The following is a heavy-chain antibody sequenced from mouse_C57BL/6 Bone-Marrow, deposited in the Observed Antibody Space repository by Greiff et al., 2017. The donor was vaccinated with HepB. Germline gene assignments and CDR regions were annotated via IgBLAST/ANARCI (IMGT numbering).Heavy chain of an antibody. V-gene: IGHV1-69*01. J-gene: IGHJ1*03. CDR2: IDPSDSYT. CDR3: ASRGITTVVEGYFDV. Sequence: QVQLQQPGAELVMPGASVKLSCKASGYTFTSYWMHWVKQRPGQGLEWIGEIDPSDSYTNYNQKFKGKSTLTVAKSSSTAYMQLSSLTSEDSAVYYCASRGITTVVEGYFDVWGTGTTVTVSS. CDR1: GYTFTSYW. D-gene: IGHD1-1*01.